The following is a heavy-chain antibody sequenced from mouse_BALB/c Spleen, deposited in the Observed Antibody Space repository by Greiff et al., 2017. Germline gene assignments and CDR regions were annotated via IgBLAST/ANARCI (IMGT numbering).Heavy chain of an antibody. CDR1: GFTFSDYY. Sequence: EVQVVESGGGLVKPGGSLKLSCAASGFTFSDYYMYWVRQTPEKRLEWVATISDGGSYTYYPDSVKGRFTISRDNAKNNLYLQMSSLKSEDTAMYYCARAYYRYDDGFDDWGQGTTLTVSS. D-gene: IGHD2-14*01. CDR3: ARAYYRYDDGFDD. V-gene: IGHV5-4*02. CDR2: ISDGGSYT. J-gene: IGHJ2*01.